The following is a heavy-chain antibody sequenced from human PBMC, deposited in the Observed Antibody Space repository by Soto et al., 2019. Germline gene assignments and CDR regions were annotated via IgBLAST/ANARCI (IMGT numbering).Heavy chain of an antibody. CDR3: ARDRGGAVVVVAATPVDY. V-gene: IGHV3-30-3*01. D-gene: IGHD2-15*01. J-gene: IGHJ4*02. CDR2: ISYDGSNK. Sequence: QVQLVESGGGVVQPGRSLRLSCAASGFTFSSYAMHWVRQAPGKGLEWVAVISYDGSNKYYADSVKGRFTISRDNSKNTLYLQMNSLRAEDTAVYYCARDRGGAVVVVAATPVDYWGQGTLVTVSS. CDR1: GFTFSSYA.